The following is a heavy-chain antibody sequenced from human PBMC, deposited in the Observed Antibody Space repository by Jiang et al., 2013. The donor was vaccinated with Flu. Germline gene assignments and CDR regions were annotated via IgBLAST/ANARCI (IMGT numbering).Heavy chain of an antibody. Sequence: GAEVKKPGASVKVSCKASGYTFTSYGISWVRQAPGQGLEWMGWISAYNVNTNNAQKLQGRVTMTTDTSTSTAYMELRSLRSDDTAVYYCARDRGYDPTDNIDYWGQGTLVTVSS. D-gene: IGHD5-12*01. CDR3: ARDRGYDPTDNIDY. V-gene: IGHV1-18*01. J-gene: IGHJ4*02. CDR2: ISAYNVNT. CDR1: GYTFTSYG.